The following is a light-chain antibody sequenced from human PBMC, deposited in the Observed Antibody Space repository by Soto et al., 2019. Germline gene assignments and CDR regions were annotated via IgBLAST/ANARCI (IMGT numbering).Light chain of an antibody. CDR2: DVS. CDR3: SSFTTSSTFV. V-gene: IGLV2-14*01. J-gene: IGLJ1*01. CDR1: SSDVGRYNY. Sequence: QSVLAQPASVSGSPGQSITISCTGTSSDVGRYNYVSWFQQHPGKAPKLLIYDVSNWPSGVSDRFSGSKSGNTASLTISGLQAEYDADYYCSSFTTSSTFVFGTGTNFTVL.